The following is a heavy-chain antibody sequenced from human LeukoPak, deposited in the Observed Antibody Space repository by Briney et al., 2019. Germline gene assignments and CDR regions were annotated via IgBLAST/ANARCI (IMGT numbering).Heavy chain of an antibody. J-gene: IGHJ4*02. CDR3: ASRGTTYAFDY. Sequence: SVKVSCKASGGTFSSYAISWVRQAPGQGLEWMGRIIPILGIANYAQKFQGRVTITADKSTSTAYMELSSLRSEDTAVYYCASRGTTYAFDYWGQGTLVTVSS. CDR2: IIPILGIA. V-gene: IGHV1-69*04. CDR1: GGTFSSYA. D-gene: IGHD4-11*01.